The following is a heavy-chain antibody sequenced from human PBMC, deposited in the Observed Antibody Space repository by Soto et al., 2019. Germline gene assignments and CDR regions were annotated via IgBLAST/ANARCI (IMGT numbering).Heavy chain of an antibody. V-gene: IGHV4-39*01. CDR1: GGSISSSSYY. D-gene: IGHD4-17*01. CDR2: IYYSGST. J-gene: IGHJ6*03. Sequence: SETLSLTCTVSGGSISSSSYYWGWIRQPPGKGLEWIGSIYYSGSTYYNPSLKSRVTISVDTSKNQFSLKLSSVTAADTAVYYCARNDYGDSGYYYYYYMDVWGKGTTVTVSS. CDR3: ARNDYGDSGYYYYYYMDV.